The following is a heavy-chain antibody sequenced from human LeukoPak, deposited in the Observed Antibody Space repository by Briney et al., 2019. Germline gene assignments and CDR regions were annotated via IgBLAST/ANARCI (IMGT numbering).Heavy chain of an antibody. CDR3: ARWYGAFDH. CDR1: GFTFSSYS. D-gene: IGHD1-14*01. V-gene: IGHV3-23*01. Sequence: GGSLRLSCAASGFTFSSYSMNWVRQAPGKGLEWVSVISDSGANTQYADSVKGRFTISRENSKNTLYLQMNSLRADDTAVYYCARWYGAFDHWGQGTRVTVSS. CDR2: ISDSGANT. J-gene: IGHJ4*02.